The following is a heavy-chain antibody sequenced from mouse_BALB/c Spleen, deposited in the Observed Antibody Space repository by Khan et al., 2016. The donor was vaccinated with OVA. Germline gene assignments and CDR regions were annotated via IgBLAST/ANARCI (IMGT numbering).Heavy chain of an antibody. D-gene: IGHD3-2*02. Sequence: QVQLKQSGGELVRPGASVNLSCKTSGYIFTSYWIHWVRQRSGQGLEWIARIYPGTDNTYYNEKLKDKATLTADKSSSTAYMQLSSLKSEDSAVCVCEREEALYYFDYWGQGTTLTVSS. CDR3: EREEALYYFDY. CDR1: GYIFTSYW. V-gene: IGHV1-76*01. J-gene: IGHJ2*01. CDR2: IYPGTDNT.